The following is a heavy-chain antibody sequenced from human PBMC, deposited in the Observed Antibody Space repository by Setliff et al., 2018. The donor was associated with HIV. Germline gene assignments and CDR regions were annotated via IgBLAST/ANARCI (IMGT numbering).Heavy chain of an antibody. V-gene: IGHV4-39*07. CDR2: IYYNGST. D-gene: IGHD2-21*01. Sequence: SETLSLTCTVSGGSISSSSYYWGWIRQPPGKGLEWIGSIYYNGSTYYNPSLKSRVTISVDTSKNQFSLKLSSVTAADTAVYYCARRATSRIPSIQAGAFDIWGQGTMVTVSS. CDR3: ARRATSRIPSIQAGAFDI. J-gene: IGHJ3*02. CDR1: GGSISSSSYY.